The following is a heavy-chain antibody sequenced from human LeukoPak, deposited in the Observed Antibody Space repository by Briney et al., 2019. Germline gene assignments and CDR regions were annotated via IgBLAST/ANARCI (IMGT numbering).Heavy chain of an antibody. Sequence: SEILSLTCAVSGGSISSYYWSWIRQPPGKGLEWIGYIYYSGSTNYNPSLKSRVTLSVDTSKNQFSLKLSSVTAADTAVYYCARDLNGAYPIDAFDIWGQGTMVTVSS. CDR2: IYYSGST. CDR1: GGSISSYY. J-gene: IGHJ3*02. D-gene: IGHD4-17*01. CDR3: ARDLNGAYPIDAFDI. V-gene: IGHV4-59*01.